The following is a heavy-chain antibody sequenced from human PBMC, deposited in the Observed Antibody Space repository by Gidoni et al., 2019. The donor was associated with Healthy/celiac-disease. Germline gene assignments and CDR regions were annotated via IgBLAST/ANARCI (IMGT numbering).Heavy chain of an antibody. J-gene: IGHJ4*02. V-gene: IGHV3-23*01. CDR2: ISGSGGST. CDR1: GFTVSSYA. Sequence: EVQLLESGGGLVQTGGSLRVYCAASGFTVSSYAMSWVRQAPGKGLEWVSGISGSGGSTYYADSVKGRFTISRDNSKNTLYLQMNSLRAEDTAVYYCAKGRLGYDSSGYYWDYWGQGTLVTVSS. CDR3: AKGRLGYDSSGYYWDY. D-gene: IGHD3-22*01.